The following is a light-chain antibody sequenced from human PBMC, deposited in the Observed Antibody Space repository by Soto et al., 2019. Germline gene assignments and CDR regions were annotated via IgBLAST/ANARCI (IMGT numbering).Light chain of an antibody. V-gene: IGKV3-11*01. CDR2: DAS. CDR3: QQRSTWPPSIT. J-gene: IGKJ5*01. CDR1: QSVSSY. Sequence: EIVLTQSPATLSLSPGERATLSCRASQSVSSYLAWYPQKPGQAPRLLIYDASNRATGIPARFSGSGSGTDFTLTITSLEPEDFAVYYCQQRSTWPPSITFGQGTRLEIK.